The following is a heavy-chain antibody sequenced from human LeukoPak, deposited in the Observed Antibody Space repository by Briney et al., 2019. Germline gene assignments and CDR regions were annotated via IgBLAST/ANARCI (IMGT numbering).Heavy chain of an antibody. CDR1: GFTFSSYA. V-gene: IGHV3-30-3*01. D-gene: IGHD3-16*01. CDR2: ISYDGSNK. J-gene: IGHJ4*02. CDR3: ARDPGGFGQLPSGGLGDY. Sequence: GGSLRLSCAASGFTFSSYAMHWVRQAPGKGLEWVAVISYDGSNKYYADSVKGRFTISRDNSKNTLYLQMNSLRAEDTAVYYCARDPGGFGQLPSGGLGDYWGQGTLVTVSS.